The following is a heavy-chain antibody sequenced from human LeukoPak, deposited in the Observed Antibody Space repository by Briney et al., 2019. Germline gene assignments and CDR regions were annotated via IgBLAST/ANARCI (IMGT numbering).Heavy chain of an antibody. CDR3: AKDAHFDWLLLYYFDY. V-gene: IGHV3-30*18. D-gene: IGHD3-9*01. J-gene: IGHJ4*02. CDR1: GFTFSTYG. CDR2: IYSNGSNK. Sequence: ESGVGVVHPRRPLRLSCSASGFTFSTYGMHWIRQAPVKVLDWVAAIYSNGSNKNYAYSSHDSMPITSDISKNTLYLQMNSLRAEDTAVYYCAKDAHFDWLLLYYFDYWGQGTLVTVSS.